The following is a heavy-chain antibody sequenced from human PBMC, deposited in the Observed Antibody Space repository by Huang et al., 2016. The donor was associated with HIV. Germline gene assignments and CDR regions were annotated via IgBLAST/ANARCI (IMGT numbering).Heavy chain of an antibody. D-gene: IGHD6-19*01. CDR1: GYTFTSYG. Sequence: QVQLVQSGAEVKKPGASVKVSCKASGYTFTSYGISWVRQAPGPGLEWMGWISAYNGHTNYAQKLQGRGTRTTETSTSTAYMELRSLRSDDTAVYYCARDRGAVAGTSPGYWGQGTLVTVSS. CDR3: ARDRGAVAGTSPGY. V-gene: IGHV1-18*01. J-gene: IGHJ4*02. CDR2: ISAYNGHT.